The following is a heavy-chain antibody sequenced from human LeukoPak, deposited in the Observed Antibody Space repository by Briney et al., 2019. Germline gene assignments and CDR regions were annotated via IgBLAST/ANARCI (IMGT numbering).Heavy chain of an antibody. D-gene: IGHD3-22*01. CDR3: AGDYYDSSGHHH. CDR2: IYSGGST. CDR1: GFTVSSNY. V-gene: IGHV3-53*01. Sequence: GGSLRLSRAASGFTVSSNYMSWVRQAPGKGLEWVSVIYSGGSTYYADSVKGRFTISRDNSKNTLYLQMNSLRAEDTAVYYCAGDYYDSSGHHHWGQGTLVTVSS. J-gene: IGHJ5*02.